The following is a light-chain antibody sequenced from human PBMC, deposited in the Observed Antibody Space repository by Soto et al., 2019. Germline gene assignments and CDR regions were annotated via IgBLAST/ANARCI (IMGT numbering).Light chain of an antibody. V-gene: IGLV2-14*01. CDR1: SSDVGGYNY. CDR2: DVS. CDR3: SSYTSSSTLRLFDV. J-gene: IGLJ1*01. Sequence: QSALTQPASVSGSPGQSITISCTGTSSDVGGYNYVSWYQQHPGKAPKLMIYDVSNRPSGVSNRFSGSKSGNTASLTISGLQAEDEADYYCSSYTSSSTLRLFDVFGTGTKVTVL.